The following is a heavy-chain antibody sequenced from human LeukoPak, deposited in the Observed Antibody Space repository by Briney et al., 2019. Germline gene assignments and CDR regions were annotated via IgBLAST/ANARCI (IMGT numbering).Heavy chain of an antibody. CDR1: GGSISSGDYY. CDR2: IYYSGST. Sequence: SQTLSLTCTVSGGSISSGDYYWSWIRPPPGKGLEWIGYIYYSGSTYYNPSLKSRVTISVDTSKNQFSLKLSSVTAADTAVYYCARAPYYYGSGTRGDAFDIWGQGTMVTVSS. D-gene: IGHD3-10*01. V-gene: IGHV4-30-4*01. CDR3: ARAPYYYGSGTRGDAFDI. J-gene: IGHJ3*02.